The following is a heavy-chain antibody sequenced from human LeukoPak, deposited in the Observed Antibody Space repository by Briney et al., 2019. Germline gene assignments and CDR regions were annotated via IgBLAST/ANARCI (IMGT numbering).Heavy chain of an antibody. CDR1: GFTFSSYA. CDR3: AKLTMIVAVMDAFDM. CDR2: ISGSGGNS. J-gene: IGHJ3*02. V-gene: IGHV3-23*01. D-gene: IGHD3-22*01. Sequence: GGSLRLSCAASGFTFSSYAMTWVRQAPGKGLEWVSDISGSGGNSYYADSVKGRFTISRDNYKNTLYLQMNSLRAEDTAVYYCAKLTMIVAVMDAFDMWGQGTMVTVSS.